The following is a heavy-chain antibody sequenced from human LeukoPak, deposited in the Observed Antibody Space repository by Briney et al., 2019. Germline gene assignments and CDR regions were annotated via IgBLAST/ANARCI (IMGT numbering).Heavy chain of an antibody. CDR1: GYSFTSYW. CDR3: ARQDPSDYVDY. V-gene: IGHV5-51*01. J-gene: IGHJ4*02. Sequence: KHGESLQISCKGSGYSFTSYWIGWVRQLPGKGLEGMGIIYPGDSDTRYSPSFQGQVTISADKSISTAYLQWSSLKASDTAMYYCARQDPSDYVDYWGQGTLVTVSS. D-gene: IGHD6-19*01. CDR2: IYPGDSDT.